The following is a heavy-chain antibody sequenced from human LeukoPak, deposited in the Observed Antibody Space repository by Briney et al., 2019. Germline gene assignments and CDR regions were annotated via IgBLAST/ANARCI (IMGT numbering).Heavy chain of an antibody. D-gene: IGHD3-16*02. CDR1: GITVSSNY. CDR3: ANTYDYVWGSYPSKRVY. CDR2: IYSNGNT. J-gene: IGHJ4*02. Sequence: GGPQRLSCAASGITVSSNYMSWVRQAPGKGLEWVSIIYSNGNTYYADSVKGRFTISRDNSKNTLSLQMNSLRAEDTAVYYCANTYDYVWGSYPSKRVYWGQGTLVTVSS. V-gene: IGHV3-66*01.